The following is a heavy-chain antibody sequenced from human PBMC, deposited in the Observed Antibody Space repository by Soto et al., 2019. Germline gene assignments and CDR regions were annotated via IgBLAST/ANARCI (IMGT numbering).Heavy chain of an antibody. J-gene: IGHJ6*03. Sequence: QVQLQESGPGLVKPSETLSLTCTVSGGSISSYYWSWIRQPPGKGLEWIGYIYYSGSTTYNPSLKSRVPISADTSKTQLSLNLSSVTAADTALYYCARHRAFCSGKSCALGYYYYVDVWGIGTTVTVSS. V-gene: IGHV4-59*08. CDR3: ARHRAFCSGKSCALGYYYYVDV. CDR1: GGSISSYY. D-gene: IGHD2-2*01. CDR2: IYYSGST.